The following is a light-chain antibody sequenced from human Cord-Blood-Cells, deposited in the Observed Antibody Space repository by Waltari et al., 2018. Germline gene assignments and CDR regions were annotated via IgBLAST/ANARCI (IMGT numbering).Light chain of an antibody. CDR1: SSDVGSYNL. CDR2: EGS. Sequence: QSALTQPASVSGSPGQSITISYTGTSSDVGSYNLVSWYQQHPGKAPKLVLDEGSKRPSVVASRLSGSKSGNTASLTISGLQAEDEADYYCCSYAGSSTWVFGGGTKLTVL. J-gene: IGLJ3*02. CDR3: CSYAGSSTWV. V-gene: IGLV2-23*01.